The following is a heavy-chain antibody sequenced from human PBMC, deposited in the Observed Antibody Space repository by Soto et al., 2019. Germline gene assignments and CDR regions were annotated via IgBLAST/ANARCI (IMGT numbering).Heavy chain of an antibody. CDR3: ARAGYYDILTGYLDRHGMDV. V-gene: IGHV4-31*03. CDR2: IYYSGST. J-gene: IGHJ6*02. Sequence: SETLSLTCTVSGGSISSGGYYWSWIRQHPGKGLEWIGYIYYSGSTYYNPSLKSRVTISVDTSKNQFSLKLSSVTAADTAVYYCARAGYYDILTGYLDRHGMDVWGQGTTVTVSS. CDR1: GGSISSGGYY. D-gene: IGHD3-9*01.